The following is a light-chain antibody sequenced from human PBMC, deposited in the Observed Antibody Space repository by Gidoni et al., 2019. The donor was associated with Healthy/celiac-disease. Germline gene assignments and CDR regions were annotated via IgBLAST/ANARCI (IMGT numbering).Light chain of an antibody. V-gene: IGLV2-14*03. CDR3: SSYTSSSTLVV. J-gene: IGLJ1*01. CDR1: SSDVGGYNY. CDR2: DVS. Sequence: QSALTQPASVSGSPGQSITISCTGTSSDVGGYNYVSWYQQPPGKAPKLMIYDVSNRPSGVYNRFSGTKSGNTASLTISGHQAEDEADYYCSSYTSSSTLVVFGTGTKVTVL.